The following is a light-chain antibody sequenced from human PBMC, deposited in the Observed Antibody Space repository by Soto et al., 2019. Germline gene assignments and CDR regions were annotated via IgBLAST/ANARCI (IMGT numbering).Light chain of an antibody. J-gene: IGLJ2*01. Sequence: QSALTQPASVSGSPGQSISISCTGTNSDIGGYDYVSWYQQHPGKAPKLMISGVSNRPSGVSSRFSGSKSGNTASLTISGLQPEDEAYYSCSSYVVTGAQVIFGGGTKLTVL. CDR2: GVS. CDR1: NSDIGGYDY. V-gene: IGLV2-14*03. CDR3: SSYVVTGAQVI.